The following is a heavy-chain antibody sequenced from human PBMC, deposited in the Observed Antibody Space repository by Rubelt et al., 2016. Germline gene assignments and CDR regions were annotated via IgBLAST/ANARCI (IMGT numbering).Heavy chain of an antibody. CDR2: ISGNGGST. D-gene: IGHD6-13*01. V-gene: IGHV3-23*04. Sequence: VQLVESGGGVVQPGRSLRLSCAASGFTYTYSTMTWVRQAPGKGLEWVSAISGNGGSTYYADSVRGRFTISRDNSRNTLYLQMNSLRAEDTAVYYCAKGHSNLDYWGQGTLVTVSS. CDR1: GFTYTYST. CDR3: AKGHSNLDY. J-gene: IGHJ4*02.